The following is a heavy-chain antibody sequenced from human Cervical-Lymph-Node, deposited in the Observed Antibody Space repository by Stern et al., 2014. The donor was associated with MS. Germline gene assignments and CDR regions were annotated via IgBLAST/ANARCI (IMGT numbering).Heavy chain of an antibody. D-gene: IGHD5-12*01. J-gene: IGHJ4*02. CDR2: IYYSGTT. CDR1: GGSISRSTYY. V-gene: IGHV4-39*01. Sequence: QVQLVESGPGLVKPSETLSLTCSVSGGSISRSTYYWGWIRQPPGKGLEWIGSIYYSGTTYYNPSLKTRVTIETSTNQFSLRPQSGPAADTAVYYCARHDGWLPHYWSQGTLVTVSS. CDR3: ARHDGWLPHY.